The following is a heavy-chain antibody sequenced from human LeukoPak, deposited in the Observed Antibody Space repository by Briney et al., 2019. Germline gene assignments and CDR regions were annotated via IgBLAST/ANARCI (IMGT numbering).Heavy chain of an antibody. CDR3: ARLHGRNYYDSSGYYYRYYYYYMDA. J-gene: IGHJ6*03. V-gene: IGHV4-39*07. CDR2: VYYSGTT. D-gene: IGHD3-22*01. Sequence: SETLSLTCSVSGDSISLSFYYWGWIRQPPGKALEWIGSVYYSGTTSYNPSLKSRVTISVDMSKNQFSLKLSSVTAADTAVYYCARLHGRNYYDSSGYYYRYYYYYMDAWGKGTTVTISS. CDR1: GDSISLSFYY.